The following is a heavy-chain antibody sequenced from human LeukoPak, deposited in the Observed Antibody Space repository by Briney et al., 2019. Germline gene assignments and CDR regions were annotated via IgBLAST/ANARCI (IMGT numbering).Heavy chain of an antibody. CDR1: GFTFSSYA. CDR2: ISGSGGST. D-gene: IGHD3-9*01. CDR3: ATATYYDILTGYYDY. Sequence: GGSLRLSCAASGFTFSSYAMSWVRQAPGKGLEWVSAISGSGGSTYYADSVKGRFTISRDNSKNTLYLQMNSLRAEDPAVYYCATATYYDILTGYYDYWGQGTLVTVSS. J-gene: IGHJ4*02. V-gene: IGHV3-23*01.